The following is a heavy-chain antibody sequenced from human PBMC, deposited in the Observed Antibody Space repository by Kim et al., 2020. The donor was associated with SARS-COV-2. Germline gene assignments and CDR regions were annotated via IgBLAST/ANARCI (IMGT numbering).Heavy chain of an antibody. V-gene: IGHV3-74*01. CDR1: GFSFSSHW. CDR2: ITNDGAGT. Sequence: GGSLRLSCAASGFSFSSHWMHWVRQAPGKGLVWVSRITNDGAGTLYADSVKGRFTISRDNAKNMLYLQMDSLSAEDTAVYFCAREWLGTGWGFDSWGQGSLVTVSS. J-gene: IGHJ4*02. CDR3: AREWLGTGWGFDS. D-gene: IGHD5-18*01.